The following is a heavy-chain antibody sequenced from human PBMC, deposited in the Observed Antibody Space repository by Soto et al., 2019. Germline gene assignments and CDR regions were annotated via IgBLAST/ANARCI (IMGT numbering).Heavy chain of an antibody. V-gene: IGHV4-31*03. Sequence: PSETLSLTCTVSGASISSGGYYWGWIRQHPGKGLEWIGFIYYIGTSYYNPSLESRITLSVDTSKNHFSLKLSSVTAADTAVYYCARVGKRYSYGLANTYFDYWGQGTLVTVSS. CDR1: GASISSGGYY. D-gene: IGHD5-18*01. CDR2: IYYIGTS. J-gene: IGHJ4*02. CDR3: ARVGKRYSYGLANTYFDY.